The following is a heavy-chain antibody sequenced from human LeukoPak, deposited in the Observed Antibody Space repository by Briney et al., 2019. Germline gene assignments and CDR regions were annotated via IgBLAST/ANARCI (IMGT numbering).Heavy chain of an antibody. J-gene: IGHJ3*01. CDR3: ARVARPPYKLCGSVTCYGEDAFDF. D-gene: IGHD2-2*01. Sequence: ASVKVSCKASGFSFSNYDINWVRQAPGQGLEWVGGTNPHSERTGYAEKFRDRVTMTRDTSTSTAYMELNSLTSEDTAVYYCARVARPPYKLCGSVTCYGEDAFDFWGQGTMVTVSS. CDR2: TNPHSERT. V-gene: IGHV1-8*01. CDR1: GFSFSNYD.